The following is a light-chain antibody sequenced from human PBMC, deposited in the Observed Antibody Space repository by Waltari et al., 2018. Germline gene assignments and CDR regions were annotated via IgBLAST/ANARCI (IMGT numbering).Light chain of an antibody. Sequence: SYVLTQPPSVSVAPGMKARITCEGNDIASTRFHWYQQRPGQAPVLVMYYNSDRPSGIPERFSGSNSGNTATLTITRVEAGDEADYYCQVWHTGTNHVVFGGGTKLTVL. V-gene: IGLV3-21*04. J-gene: IGLJ2*01. CDR1: DIASTR. CDR3: QVWHTGTNHVV. CDR2: YNS.